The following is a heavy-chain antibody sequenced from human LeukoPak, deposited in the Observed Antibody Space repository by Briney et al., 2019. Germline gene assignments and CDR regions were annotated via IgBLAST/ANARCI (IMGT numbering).Heavy chain of an antibody. CDR3: ARHPSAVAGKTFDC. CDR2: INNSGST. CDR1: GGSFSGYY. J-gene: IGHJ4*02. D-gene: IGHD6-19*01. Sequence: SETLSLTCAVYGGSFSGYYRSWIRQPPGKGLEWIGEINNSGSTNYNPSLKSRVTISVDTSKNQFSLKLSSVTAADTAVYYCARHPSAVAGKTFDCWGQGTLVTVSS. V-gene: IGHV4-34*01.